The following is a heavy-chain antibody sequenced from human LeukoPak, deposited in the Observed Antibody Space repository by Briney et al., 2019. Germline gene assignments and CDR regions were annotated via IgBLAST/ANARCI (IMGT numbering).Heavy chain of an antibody. CDR1: GGSFTDYF. Sequence: SETLSLTCDVFGGSFTDYFWTWIRQSPGKGLEWIGEINDYTGNTNYNPSLNSRVSISLEKSKNQFSLELRSVTAADTAVYYCARGRIAKIVVVHSFHYGMDVWGQGATVTVSS. D-gene: IGHD3-22*01. J-gene: IGHJ6*02. CDR3: ARGRIAKIVVVHSFHYGMDV. V-gene: IGHV4-34*01. CDR2: INDYTGNT.